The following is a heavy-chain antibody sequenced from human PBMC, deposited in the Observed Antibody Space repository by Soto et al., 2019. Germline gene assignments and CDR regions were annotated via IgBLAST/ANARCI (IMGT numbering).Heavy chain of an antibody. CDR3: ARLGGSYAVPHFDY. D-gene: IGHD1-26*01. Sequence: WTWIRQPPGKGLEWMGYIYYSGTTTNYNPSLKSRVTLSVDTSKNQFSLKLSSVTAADMAVYYCARLGGSYAVPHFDYWGQGTLVTVSS. CDR2: IYYSGTT. V-gene: IGHV4-59*08. J-gene: IGHJ4*02.